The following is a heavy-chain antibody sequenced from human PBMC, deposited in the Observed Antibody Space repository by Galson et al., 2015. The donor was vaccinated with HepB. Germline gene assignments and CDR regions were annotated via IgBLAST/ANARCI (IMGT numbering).Heavy chain of an antibody. CDR2: IYPGDSDT. D-gene: IGHD5-24*01. Sequence: QSGAEVKKPGESLKISCKGSGYSFTNYWITWVRQMPGKGLEWMGIIYPGDSDTRYSPSFQGQVTISADKSISTPYLQWSSLKASDTAMYFCASTDGRGWYYYGMDVWGQGTTVTVSS. J-gene: IGHJ6*02. V-gene: IGHV5-51*01. CDR1: GYSFTNYW. CDR3: ASTDGRGWYYYGMDV.